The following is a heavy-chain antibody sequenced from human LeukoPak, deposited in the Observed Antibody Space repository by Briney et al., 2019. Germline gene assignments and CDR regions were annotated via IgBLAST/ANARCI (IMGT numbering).Heavy chain of an antibody. CDR1: GFTVSSNY. D-gene: IGHD3-10*01. Sequence: GGSLRLSCAASGFTVSSNYVSWVRQAPGKGLEWVSVIYSGGTTFCADSVKGRFSVSRDLSKNTLYLQMNSLRAEDTAVYYCAKGSSGASYYFDYWGQGTLVTVSS. CDR2: IYSGGTT. V-gene: IGHV3-53*01. CDR3: AKGSSGASYYFDY. J-gene: IGHJ4*02.